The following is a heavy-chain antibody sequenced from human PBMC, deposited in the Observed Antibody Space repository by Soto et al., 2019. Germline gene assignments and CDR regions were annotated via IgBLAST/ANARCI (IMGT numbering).Heavy chain of an antibody. V-gene: IGHV1-3*04. CDR3: ARDIVESYYYGSGTLWGWFDP. D-gene: IGHD3-10*01. CDR2: INTGNGDT. Sequence: ASVKVSCKASGYTFTSYAIHWVRQAPGQRLEWMGWINTGNGDTKYSQKFQGRVTIARDTSASTTYMELSSLRSEDTAVYYCARDIVESYYYGSGTLWGWFDPWGQGTLVTVSS. CDR1: GYTFTSYA. J-gene: IGHJ5*02.